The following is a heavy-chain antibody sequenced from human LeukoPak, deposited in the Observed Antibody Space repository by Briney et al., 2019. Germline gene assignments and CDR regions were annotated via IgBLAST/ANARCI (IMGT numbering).Heavy chain of an antibody. CDR2: VDPEDGET. CDR3: ATLGYCSSTSCLLMDV. Sequence: ASVKVSCKASGYTFTDYYMHWVQQAPGKGLERMGRVDPEDGETIYAEKFQGRVTITADTSTDTAYMELSSLRSEDTAVYYCATLGYCSSTSCLLMDVWGKGTTVTVSS. J-gene: IGHJ6*03. D-gene: IGHD2-2*01. CDR1: GYTFTDYY. V-gene: IGHV1-69-2*01.